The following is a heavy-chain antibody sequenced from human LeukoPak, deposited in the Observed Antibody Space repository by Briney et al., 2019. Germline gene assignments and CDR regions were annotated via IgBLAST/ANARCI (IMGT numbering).Heavy chain of an antibody. V-gene: IGHV3-53*01. D-gene: IGHD4/OR15-4a*01. CDR1: GFTVSSNS. Sequence: QPGGSLRLSCTVSGFTVSSNSMSWVRQAPGKGLEWVSFIYSDNTHYSDSVKGRFTISRDNSENTLYLQMNSLRAEDTAVYYCARRAGAYSHPYDYWGQGTLVTVSS. CDR3: ARRAGAYSHPYDY. CDR2: IYSDNT. J-gene: IGHJ4*02.